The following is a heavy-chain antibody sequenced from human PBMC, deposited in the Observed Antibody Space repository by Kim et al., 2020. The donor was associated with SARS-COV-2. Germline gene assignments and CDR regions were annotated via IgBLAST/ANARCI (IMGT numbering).Heavy chain of an antibody. V-gene: IGHV3-9*01. Sequence: GGSLRLSCAASGFTFDDYAMHWVRQAPGKGLEWVSGISWNSGSIGYADSVKGRFTISRDNAKNSLYLQMNSLRAEDTALYYCAKDMGADYGDPFDYWGQGTLVTVSS. CDR3: AKDMGADYGDPFDY. D-gene: IGHD4-17*01. CDR1: GFTFDDYA. CDR2: ISWNSGSI. J-gene: IGHJ4*02.